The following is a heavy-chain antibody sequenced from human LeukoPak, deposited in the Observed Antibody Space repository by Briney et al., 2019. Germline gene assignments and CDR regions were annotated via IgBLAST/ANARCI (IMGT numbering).Heavy chain of an antibody. D-gene: IGHD4-17*01. J-gene: IGHJ4*02. CDR3: AKPPGMTTVPFDY. V-gene: IGHV3-23*01. CDR2: ISGSGGST. CDR1: GFTFSSYS. Sequence: GGSLRLSCAASGFTFSSYSMSWVRQAPGKGLEWVSAISGSGGSTYYADSVKGRYTISRDNSKNTLYLQMNSLRAEDTAVYYCAKPPGMTTVPFDYWGQGTLVTVSS.